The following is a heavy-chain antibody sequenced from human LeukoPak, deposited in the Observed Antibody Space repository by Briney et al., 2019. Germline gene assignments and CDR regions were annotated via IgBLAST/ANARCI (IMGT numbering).Heavy chain of an antibody. J-gene: IGHJ6*02. CDR1: GFTFSSYS. CDR2: ISSSSYI. Sequence: GGSLRLSCAASGFTFSSYSMNWVRQAPGKGLEWVSSISSSSYIYYADSVKGRFTISRDNAKNSLYLQMNSLRAEDTAVYYCARSPTSYYYGMDVWGQGTTVTVSS. V-gene: IGHV3-21*01. CDR3: ARSPTSYYYGMDV. D-gene: IGHD3-16*01.